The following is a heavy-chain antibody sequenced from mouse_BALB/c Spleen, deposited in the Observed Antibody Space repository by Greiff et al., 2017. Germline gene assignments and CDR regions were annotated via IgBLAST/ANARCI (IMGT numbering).Heavy chain of an antibody. CDR1: GFTFSSYT. V-gene: IGHV5-6-4*01. CDR2: ISSGGSYT. Sequence: EVMLVESGGGLVKPGGSLKLSCAASGFTFSSYTMSWVRQTPEKRLEWVATISSGGSYTYYPDSVKGRFTISRDNAKNTLYLQMSSLKSEDTAMYYCTRGGYYDDWGQGTTLTVSS. CDR3: TRGGYYDD. J-gene: IGHJ2*01. D-gene: IGHD1-1*01.